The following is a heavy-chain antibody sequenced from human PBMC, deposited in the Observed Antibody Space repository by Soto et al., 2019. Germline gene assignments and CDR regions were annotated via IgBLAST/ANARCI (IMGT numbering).Heavy chain of an antibody. J-gene: IGHJ6*03. CDR2: IYYSGST. Sequence: SETLSLTCTVSGGSISSSSYYWGWIRQPPGKGLEWIGSIYYSGSTYYNPSLKSRVTISVDTSKNQFSLKLSSVTAADTAVYYCARQSSPQGGYWVVYYYYYMDVWGKGTTVTVSS. V-gene: IGHV4-39*01. D-gene: IGHD1-26*01. CDR3: ARQSSPQGGYWVVYYYYYMDV. CDR1: GGSISSSSYY.